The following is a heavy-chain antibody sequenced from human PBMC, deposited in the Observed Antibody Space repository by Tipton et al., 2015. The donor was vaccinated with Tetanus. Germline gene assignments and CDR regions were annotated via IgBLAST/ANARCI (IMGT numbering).Heavy chain of an antibody. D-gene: IGHD4-17*01. CDR3: GRTSVTRAYWCFDL. V-gene: IGHV4-59*01. CDR1: GGSISSYY. Sequence: TLSLTCTVSGGSISSYYWSWIRQPPGKGLEWIGYIYYSGSTNYNPSLKSRVTISVDTSKNQFSLKLSSVTAADTAGYYCGRTSVTRAYWCFDLWGRGTLVTVSS. J-gene: IGHJ2*01. CDR2: IYYSGST.